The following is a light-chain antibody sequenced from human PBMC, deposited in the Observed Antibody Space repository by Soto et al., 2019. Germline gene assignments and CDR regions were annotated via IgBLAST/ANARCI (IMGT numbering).Light chain of an antibody. CDR3: CSYAGSYTWV. Sequence: QSALTQPASVSGSPGQSITISCTGTSSDVGGYNYVSWYQQHPGEAPKLMIYEVSNRPSGVSNRFSGSKSGNTASLTISGLQAEDEADYYCCSYAGSYTWVFGGGTKLTVL. CDR1: SSDVGGYNY. J-gene: IGLJ3*02. V-gene: IGLV2-14*01. CDR2: EVS.